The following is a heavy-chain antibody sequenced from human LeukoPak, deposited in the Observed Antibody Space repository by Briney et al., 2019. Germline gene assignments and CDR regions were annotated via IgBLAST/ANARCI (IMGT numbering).Heavy chain of an antibody. CDR3: ARVVPAATHYYFDY. CDR1: GGTFSSYA. CDR2: IIPILGIA. D-gene: IGHD2-2*01. J-gene: IGHJ4*02. V-gene: IGHV1-69*04. Sequence: SVKVSYKASGGTFSSYAISWVRQAPGQGLEWMGRIIPILGIANYAQKFQGRVTITADKSTSTAYMELSSLRSEDTAVYYCARVVPAATHYYFDYWGQGTLVTVSS.